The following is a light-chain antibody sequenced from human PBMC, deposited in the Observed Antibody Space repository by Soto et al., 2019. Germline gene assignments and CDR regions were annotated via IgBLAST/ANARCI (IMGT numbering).Light chain of an antibody. CDR2: EAT. CDR3: ISYKPYDTFL. V-gene: IGLV2-14*01. CDR1: ISDVGASNF. J-gene: IGLJ1*01. Sequence: QSLLTQPASVSGSPGQSITISCTGSISDVGASNFVSWYQHLPGRAPKVIIFEATNRPSGVSNRFSGSKSGITASLTISGLQADYEAEYFCISYKPYDTFLFGTGTKSPS.